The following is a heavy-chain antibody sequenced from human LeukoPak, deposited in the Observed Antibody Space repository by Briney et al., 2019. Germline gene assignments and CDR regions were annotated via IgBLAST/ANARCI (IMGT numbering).Heavy chain of an antibody. Sequence: ASVKVSCMDSGGTFSIYAISWGREAPGQGLEWMGGIIPIFGTANYAQKFQGRVTITADECTSTAYMELSSLRSENTAVYYCARARLVQLERLRAFDIWGQGTMVTVSS. CDR2: IIPIFGTA. J-gene: IGHJ3*02. CDR1: GGTFSIYA. D-gene: IGHD1-1*01. CDR3: ARARLVQLERLRAFDI. V-gene: IGHV1-69*13.